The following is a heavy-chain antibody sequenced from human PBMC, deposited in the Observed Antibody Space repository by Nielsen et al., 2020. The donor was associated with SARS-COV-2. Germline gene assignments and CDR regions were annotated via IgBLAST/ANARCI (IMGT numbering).Heavy chain of an antibody. CDR2: INTNTGNP. CDR1: GYTFTSYY. Sequence: ASVKVSCKASGYTFTSYYMHWVRQAPGQGLEWMGWINTNTGNPTYAQGFTGRFVFSLDTSVSTAYLQISSLKAEDTAVYYCCITIFGVPGAFDIWGQGTMVTVSS. J-gene: IGHJ3*02. CDR3: CITIFGVPGAFDI. V-gene: IGHV7-4-1*02. D-gene: IGHD3-3*01.